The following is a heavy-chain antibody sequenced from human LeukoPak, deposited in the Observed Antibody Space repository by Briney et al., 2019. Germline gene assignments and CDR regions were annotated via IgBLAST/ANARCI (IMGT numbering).Heavy chain of an antibody. CDR3: ARDGLDNFYYYMDV. Sequence: PSETLSLTCTVSGGSITAYYWSWIRQPAGKGLEWIGRISGRGSTSYNPSLRSRVTMSVDTSKDQFSLKLSSVTAADTAVYYCARDGLDNFYYYMDVWGEGTTVTVSS. J-gene: IGHJ6*03. D-gene: IGHD3/OR15-3a*01. CDR2: ISGRGST. V-gene: IGHV4-4*07. CDR1: GGSITAYY.